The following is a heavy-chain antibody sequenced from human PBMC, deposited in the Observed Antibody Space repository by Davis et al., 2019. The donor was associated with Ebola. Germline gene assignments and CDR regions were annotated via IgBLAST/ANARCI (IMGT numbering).Heavy chain of an antibody. D-gene: IGHD3-3*01. CDR2: ISGSGGTT. CDR3: ARSGLSFGVVKYHYGMDV. CDR1: GFTFSNYG. Sequence: PGGSLRLSCAASGFTFSNYGLHWVRQAPGKGLEWVSAISGSGGTTYYAGSVKGRFTVSRDNSKKTMYLQMNSLRAEDTAVYYCARSGLSFGVVKYHYGMDVWGKRTTVTVSS. J-gene: IGHJ6*04. V-gene: IGHV3-23*01.